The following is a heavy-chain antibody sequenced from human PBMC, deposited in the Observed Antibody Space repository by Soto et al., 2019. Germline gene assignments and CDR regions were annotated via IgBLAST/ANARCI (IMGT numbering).Heavy chain of an antibody. J-gene: IGHJ4*02. CDR2: ISGSGGNT. V-gene: IGHV3-23*01. CDR1: VFTFSNYA. CDR3: TIDSCVRGVNQYYFDG. Sequence: GGSLRRSCATSVFTFSNYAMSWVRQSSGKRLEWVSGISGSGGNTYYADSVKGRFTISRDNSKNTLFLQLNSLRAEDTAVYYFTIDSCVRGVNQYYFDGWGQGTLVTVSS. D-gene: IGHD3-10*02.